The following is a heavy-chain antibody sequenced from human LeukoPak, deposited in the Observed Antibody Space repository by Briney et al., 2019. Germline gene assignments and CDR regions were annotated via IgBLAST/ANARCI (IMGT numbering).Heavy chain of an antibody. J-gene: IGHJ6*04. D-gene: IGHD3-10*01. CDR1: GFTFSSYA. Sequence: GGSLRLSCAASGFTFSSYAMNWVRQAPGKGLEWVSAISGSGGSAYYADSVKGRFTISRDNSKNTLCPQMNSLRAEDTAVYYCAKPVWFGELSAYYYYYGMDVWGKGTTVTVSS. CDR2: ISGSGGSA. V-gene: IGHV3-23*01. CDR3: AKPVWFGELSAYYYYYGMDV.